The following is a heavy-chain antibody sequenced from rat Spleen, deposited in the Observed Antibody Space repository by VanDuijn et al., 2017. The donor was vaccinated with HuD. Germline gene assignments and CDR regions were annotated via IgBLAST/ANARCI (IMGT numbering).Heavy chain of an antibody. CDR1: GFSLSSYG. D-gene: IGHD4-3*01. CDR3: ARYIGDNSGFAY. J-gene: IGHJ3*01. V-gene: IGHV2-13*01. CDR2: IWGNGNA. Sequence: QVQLKESGPGLVQPSQTLSLTCTVSGFSLSSYGVIWVRQPPGKGLEWMGVIWGNGNANYNSPLKSRLSISRDTSKSQVYLEMTSLQTEDTATYYCARYIGDNSGFAYWGQGTLVTVSS.